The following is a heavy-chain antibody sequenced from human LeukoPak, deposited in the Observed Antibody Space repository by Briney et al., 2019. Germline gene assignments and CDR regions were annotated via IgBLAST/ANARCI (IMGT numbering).Heavy chain of an antibody. CDR2: INSDGSSA. CDR3: ARVVGTYAIN. Sequence: GGSLRLSCAASGFTFSSYWMHWVRHAPGKGRVWVSRINSDGSSASYADSVKGRFTISRDNAKNTLYLQMNSLRAEDTAVYYCARVVGTYAINWGQGTLVTVSS. CDR1: GFTFSSYW. V-gene: IGHV3-74*01. J-gene: IGHJ4*02. D-gene: IGHD2-8*01.